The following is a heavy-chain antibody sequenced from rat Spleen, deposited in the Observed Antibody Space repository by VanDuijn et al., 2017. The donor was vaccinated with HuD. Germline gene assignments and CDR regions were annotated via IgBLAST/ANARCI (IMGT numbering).Heavy chain of an antibody. CDR1: GYSITSSYR. J-gene: IGHJ3*01. V-gene: IGHV3-3*01. CDR3: ARSDGTHYYLPFAN. D-gene: IGHD1-12*02. Sequence: EVQLQESGPGLVKPSQSLSLTCSVPGYSITSSYRWNWIRKFPGNKLEWMGYINSAGSTNYNPSLKSRISITRYTYKNQFFVQVKSVTTEDTATYYCARSDGTHYYLPFANWGQGTVVTVSS. CDR2: INSAGST.